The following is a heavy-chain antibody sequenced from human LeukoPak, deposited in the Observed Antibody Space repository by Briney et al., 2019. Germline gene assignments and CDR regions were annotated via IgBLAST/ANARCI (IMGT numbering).Heavy chain of an antibody. CDR1: GFTFSSYA. CDR2: ISGSGGST. V-gene: IGHV3-23*01. Sequence: GGSLRLSCAASGFTFSSYAMSWVRQAPGKGLEWASAISGSGGSTYYADSVKGRFTISRDNSKNTLYLQMNSLRAEDTAVYYCAKEWNYYGSGSYSDYWGQGTLVTVSS. J-gene: IGHJ4*02. CDR3: AKEWNYYGSGSYSDY. D-gene: IGHD3-10*01.